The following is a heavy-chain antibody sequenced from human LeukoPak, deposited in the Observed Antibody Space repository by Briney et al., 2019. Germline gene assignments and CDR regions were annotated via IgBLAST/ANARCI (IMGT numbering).Heavy chain of an antibody. J-gene: IGHJ4*02. CDR3: ARGGLKWELLPARAKKSYYFDY. V-gene: IGHV4-34*01. Sequence: PSETLSLTCAFYGGSFSGYYWSWIRQPPGKGLEWIGEINHSGGTTYNPSLKSRVTISLDTSKNQFSLKLRSLTAADTAVYYCARGGLKWELLPARAKKSYYFDYWGQGTLVTVSS. D-gene: IGHD1-26*01. CDR2: INHSGGT. CDR1: GGSFSGYY.